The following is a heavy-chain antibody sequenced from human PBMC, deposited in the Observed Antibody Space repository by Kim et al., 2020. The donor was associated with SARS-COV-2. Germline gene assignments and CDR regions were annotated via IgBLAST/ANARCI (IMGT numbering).Heavy chain of an antibody. Sequence: VKGRFTISRDNSKNSLYLQMNSLRTGDTALYYCAKGVAVPDGDYYYGMDVWGQGTTVTVSS. CDR3: AKGVAVPDGDYYYGMDV. D-gene: IGHD6-19*01. J-gene: IGHJ6*02. V-gene: IGHV3-43*01.